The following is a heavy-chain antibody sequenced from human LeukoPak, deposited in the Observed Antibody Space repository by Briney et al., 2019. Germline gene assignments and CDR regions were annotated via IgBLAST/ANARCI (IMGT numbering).Heavy chain of an antibody. D-gene: IGHD3-10*01. CDR2: ISYDGSNK. V-gene: IGHV3-30*01. CDR3: ARDGISRGSGTYYNA. CDR1: GFTFSTYA. Sequence: GGSLRLSCAASGFTFSTYAMHWVRHAPGKGLEWVTLISYDGSNKCYADSVKGRFTVSRDNSKNTLYLQMNSLRAEDTAVYYCARDGISRGSGTYYNAWGEGTLVTVSS. J-gene: IGHJ5*02.